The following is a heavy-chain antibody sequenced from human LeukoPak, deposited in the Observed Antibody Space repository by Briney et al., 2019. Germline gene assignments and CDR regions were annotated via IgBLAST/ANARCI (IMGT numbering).Heavy chain of an antibody. J-gene: IGHJ6*02. CDR3: ARDESAGSYYNPYYYYGMDV. D-gene: IGHD3-10*01. V-gene: IGHV4-61*01. Sequence: PSETLSLTCTVSGGSVSSGNYYWSWIRQPPGKGLEWIGYIYYSGSTNYNPSLKSRVTISVDTSKNQFSLKLSSVTAADTAVYYCARDESAGSYYNPYYYYGMDVWGQGTTVTASS. CDR1: GGSVSSGNYY. CDR2: IYYSGST.